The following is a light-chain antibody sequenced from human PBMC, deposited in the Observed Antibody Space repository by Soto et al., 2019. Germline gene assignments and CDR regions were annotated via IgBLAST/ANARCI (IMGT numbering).Light chain of an antibody. CDR3: QQYNSYSWT. CDR2: DAS. Sequence: DIQMTQSPSFLSASVGDKATITCRATESVSKWLAWYQEKPGNPPRPLIYDASTLESGVPSRFSGSGSGTEFTLTISSLQADDFAIYYCQQYNSYSWTFGQATNVDIK. CDR1: ESVSKW. J-gene: IGKJ1*01. V-gene: IGKV1-5*01.